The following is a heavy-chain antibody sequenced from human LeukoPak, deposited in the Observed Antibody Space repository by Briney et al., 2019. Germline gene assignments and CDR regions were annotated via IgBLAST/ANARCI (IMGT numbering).Heavy chain of an antibody. CDR1: GGTFSSYA. CDR3: ARGLDDSSGYYLDY. J-gene: IGHJ4*02. CDR2: IIPIFGTA. V-gene: IGHV1-69*13. D-gene: IGHD3-22*01. Sequence: ASVKVSCKASGGTFSSYAISWVRQAPGQGLEWMGGIIPIFGTANYVQKFQGRVTITADESTSTAYMELSSLRSEDTAVYYCARGLDDSSGYYLDYWGQGTLVTVSS.